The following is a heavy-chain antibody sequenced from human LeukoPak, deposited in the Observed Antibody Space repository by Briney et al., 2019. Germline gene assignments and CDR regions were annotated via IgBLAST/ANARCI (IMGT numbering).Heavy chain of an antibody. V-gene: IGHV4-38-2*01. CDR2: IYHTGST. Sequence: SETLSLTCAVSGYSISSGYYWGWIRQPPGKGLEWIGSIYHTGSTYYNPSPKSRVTISVDTSKNQFSLKLSSVTAADTAVHYCARSGDGYNPSSWGQGTLVTVSS. J-gene: IGHJ5*02. CDR3: ARSGDGYNPSS. CDR1: GYSISSGYY. D-gene: IGHD5-24*01.